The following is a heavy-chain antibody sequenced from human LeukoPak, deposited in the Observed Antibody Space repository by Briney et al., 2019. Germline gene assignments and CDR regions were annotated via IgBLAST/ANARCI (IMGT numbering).Heavy chain of an antibody. CDR3: ATVGYSSGWLFDY. Sequence: ASVKASCKVSGYTLTELSMHWVRQAPGKGLEWMGGFDPEDGETIYAQKFQGRVTMTEDTSTDTAYMELSSLRSEDTAVYHCATVGYSSGWLFDYWGQGTLVTVSS. V-gene: IGHV1-24*01. D-gene: IGHD6-19*01. CDR1: GYTLTELS. J-gene: IGHJ4*02. CDR2: FDPEDGET.